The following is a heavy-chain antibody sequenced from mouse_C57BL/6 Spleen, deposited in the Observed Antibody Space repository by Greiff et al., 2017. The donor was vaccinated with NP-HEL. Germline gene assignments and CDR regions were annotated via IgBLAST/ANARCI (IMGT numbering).Heavy chain of an antibody. CDR2: ISNGGGST. J-gene: IGHJ1*03. CDR1: GFTFSDYY. V-gene: IGHV5-12*01. CDR3: ARPYYGSPYWYFDV. Sequence: EVQLVESGGGLVQPGGSLKLSCAASGFTFSDYYMYWVRQTPEKRLEWVAYISNGGGSTYYPDTVKGRFTISRDNAKNTLYLQMSRLKSEDTAMYYCARPYYGSPYWYFDVWGTGTTVTVSS. D-gene: IGHD1-1*01.